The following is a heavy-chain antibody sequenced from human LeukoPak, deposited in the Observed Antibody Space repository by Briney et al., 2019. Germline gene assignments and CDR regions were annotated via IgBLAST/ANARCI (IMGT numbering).Heavy chain of an antibody. D-gene: IGHD2-15*01. CDR3: AKSGSSYYSYYYMDV. J-gene: IGHJ6*03. V-gene: IGHV3-23*01. Sequence: GGSLRLSCAASGFTFSTFAMNWARRAPGEGLEWVSSINARDSTYYADSVKGRFTISRDNSKNTLYLQMNSLRAEDTAVYFCAKSGSSYYSYYYMDVWGKGTTVTVSS. CDR2: INARDST. CDR1: GFTFSTFA.